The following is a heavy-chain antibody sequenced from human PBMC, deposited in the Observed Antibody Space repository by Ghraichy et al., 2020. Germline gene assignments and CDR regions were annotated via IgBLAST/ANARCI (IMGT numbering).Heavy chain of an antibody. V-gene: IGHV3-48*03. CDR2: ISPSGSNI. CDR3: VRESYGKRRFGKGHFDL. Sequence: GGSLRLSCEASGFTLNGFDVDWVRQAPGKGLEWISSISPSGSNIYYADSVKGRFTISRDNADNSLSLHMTSLRAEDTAVYYCVRESYGKRRFGKGHFDLWGQGTLVTVSS. J-gene: IGHJ4*02. CDR1: GFTLNGFD. D-gene: IGHD3-16*01.